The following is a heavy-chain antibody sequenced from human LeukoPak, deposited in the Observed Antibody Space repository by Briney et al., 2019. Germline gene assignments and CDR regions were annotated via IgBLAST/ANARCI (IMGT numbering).Heavy chain of an antibody. D-gene: IGHD3-16*01. J-gene: IGHJ4*02. CDR1: GFTFSSYA. CDR2: ISYDGSNK. Sequence: PGRSLRLSCAASGFTFSSYAMHWVRQAPGKGLDWVAVISYDGSNKYYADSVKGRFTISRDNSKNTLYLQMNSLRAEDTAVYYCARDNGVAGDHYWGQGTLVTVSS. CDR3: ARDNGVAGDHY. V-gene: IGHV3-30*14.